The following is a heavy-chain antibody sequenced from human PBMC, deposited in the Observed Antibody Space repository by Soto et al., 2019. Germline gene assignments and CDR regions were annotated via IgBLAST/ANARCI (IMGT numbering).Heavy chain of an antibody. CDR3: ARVTRYYDFWSGSNEY. Sequence: PGGSLRLSCAASGFTFSSYWMSWVRQAPGKGLEWVANIKQDGSEKYYVDSVKGRFTISRDNAKNSLYLQMNSLRAEDTAVYYCARVTRYYDFWSGSNEYWGQGTLVTVSS. D-gene: IGHD3-3*01. CDR1: GFTFSSYW. CDR2: IKQDGSEK. V-gene: IGHV3-7*01. J-gene: IGHJ4*02.